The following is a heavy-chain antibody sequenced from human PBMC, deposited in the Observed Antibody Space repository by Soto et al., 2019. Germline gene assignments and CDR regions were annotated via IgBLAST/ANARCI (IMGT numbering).Heavy chain of an antibody. D-gene: IGHD3-3*01. CDR3: ARLDGFWRDDYYYGMDV. Sequence: RGESLKISCKGSGYSFTSYWIGWVRQMPGKGLEWMGIIYPGDSDTRYSPSFQGQVTISADKSISTAYLQWSSLKASDTAMYYCARLDGFWRDDYYYGMDVWGQGTTVTVSS. CDR2: IYPGDSDT. V-gene: IGHV5-51*01. J-gene: IGHJ6*02. CDR1: GYSFTSYW.